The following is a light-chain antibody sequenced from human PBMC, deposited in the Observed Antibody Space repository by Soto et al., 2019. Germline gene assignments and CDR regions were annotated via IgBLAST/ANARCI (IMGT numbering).Light chain of an antibody. CDR1: SSDVGGYNY. CDR2: EVS. CDR3: SSYAASNNLGV. Sequence: QSVLTQPPSASGSPGQSVTISCIGTSSDVGGYNYVSWYQQHPGKAPKLMIYEVSKRPSGVPDRFSGSKSGNTASLTVSGLQAADEADASGSSYAASNNLGVFGGGTKLTV. J-gene: IGLJ2*01. V-gene: IGLV2-8*01.